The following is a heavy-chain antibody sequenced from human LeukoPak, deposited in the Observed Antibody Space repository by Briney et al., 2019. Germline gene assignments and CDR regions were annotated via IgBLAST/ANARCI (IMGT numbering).Heavy chain of an antibody. J-gene: IGHJ3*02. CDR1: GYTFIGYY. CDR3: ARADCSSTSCLNAFDI. V-gene: IGHV1-2*06. Sequence: GASVKVSCKASGYTFIGYYMHRVRQAPGQGLEWVGRINPNSGGTNYAQKFQGRVTMTRDTSISTAYMELSRLRSDDTAVYYCARADCSSTSCLNAFDIWGQGTMVTVSS. CDR2: INPNSGGT. D-gene: IGHD2-2*01.